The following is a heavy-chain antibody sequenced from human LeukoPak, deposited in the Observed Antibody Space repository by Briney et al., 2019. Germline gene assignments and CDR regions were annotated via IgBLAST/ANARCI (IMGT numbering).Heavy chain of an antibody. D-gene: IGHD1-1*01. CDR3: ARYATGTTGPMDA. CDR2: IYYSGST. J-gene: IGHJ6*02. Sequence: SETLSLTCSVSGGSIISNYWMWIRQPPGKGLEWIGYIYYSGSTTYNPSLKSRVTMSVDMSKNQFSLKLTSVTAADTAVYYCARYATGTTGPMDAWGQGTTVTVSS. V-gene: IGHV4-59*08. CDR1: GGSIISNY.